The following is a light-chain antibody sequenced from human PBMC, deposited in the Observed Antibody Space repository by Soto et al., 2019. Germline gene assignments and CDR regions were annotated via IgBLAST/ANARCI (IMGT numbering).Light chain of an antibody. V-gene: IGKV1-5*01. J-gene: IGKJ1*01. CDR1: LSISSW. CDR2: DAS. Sequence: IQINQPKSSRSCCVGDRSISTYLAKLSISSWLAWYQQKPGKAPKLLIYDASTWQSGVPSRYSGSGSGTEFTLTISSLQPDDFATYYCQQYNSYSGTFGQGTKVDIK. CDR3: QQYNSYSGT.